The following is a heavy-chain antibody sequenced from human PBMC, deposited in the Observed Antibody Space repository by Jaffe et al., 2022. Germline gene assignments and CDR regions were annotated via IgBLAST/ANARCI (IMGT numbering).Heavy chain of an antibody. Sequence: QVQLQESGPGLVKPSETLSLTCTVSGGSISSYYWSWIRQPPGKGLEWIGYIYYSGSTNYNPSLKSRVTISVDTSKNQFSLKLSSVTAADTAVYYCARADDSSGYLDYWGQGTLVTVSS. V-gene: IGHV4-59*01. J-gene: IGHJ4*02. D-gene: IGHD3-22*01. CDR1: GGSISSYY. CDR3: ARADDSSGYLDY. CDR2: IYYSGST.